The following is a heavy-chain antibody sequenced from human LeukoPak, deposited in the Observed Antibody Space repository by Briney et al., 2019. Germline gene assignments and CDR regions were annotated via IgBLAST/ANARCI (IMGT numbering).Heavy chain of an antibody. D-gene: IGHD5-18*01. V-gene: IGHV4-39*01. CDR2: INYRGST. CDR1: AVSISSSPYY. CDR3: ARLTPRGDSYGTGDSDY. J-gene: IGHJ4*02. Sequence: PSETLSLTCTVSAVSISSSPYYWGWLRQPPGKGLEWIGSINYRGSTYYNPTLNNRLTISVETTKNQFSLTLSAVTAADTALYYCARLTPRGDSYGTGDSDYWGQGTLVTVSS.